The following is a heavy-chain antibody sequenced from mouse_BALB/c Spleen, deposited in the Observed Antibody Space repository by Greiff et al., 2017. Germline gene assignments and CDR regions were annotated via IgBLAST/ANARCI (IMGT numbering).Heavy chain of an antibody. D-gene: IGHD2-4*01. CDR3: ARQRTYDYSRNCMDY. CDR2: ISSGGSYT. Sequence: EVKLMESGGDLVKPGGSLKLSCAASGFTFSSYGMSWVRQTPDKRLEWVATISSGGSYTYYPDSVKGRFTISRDNAKNTLYLQMSSLKSEDTAMYYEARQRTYDYSRNCMDYWGQGTSVTVSS. J-gene: IGHJ4*01. CDR1: GFTFSSYG. V-gene: IGHV5-6*01.